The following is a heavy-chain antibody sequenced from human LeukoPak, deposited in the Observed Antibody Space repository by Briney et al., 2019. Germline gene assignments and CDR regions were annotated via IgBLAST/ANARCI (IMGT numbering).Heavy chain of an antibody. J-gene: IGHJ5*02. Sequence: SETLSLTCTVSGGSISSSSYYWGWIRQPPGKGLEWIGSIYYSGSTYYNPSLKSRVTISVDTPKNQFSLKLSSVTAADTAVYYCARAGIAAAVRSWFDPWGQGTLVTVSS. D-gene: IGHD6-13*01. CDR3: ARAGIAAAVRSWFDP. CDR1: GGSISSSSYY. V-gene: IGHV4-39*01. CDR2: IYYSGST.